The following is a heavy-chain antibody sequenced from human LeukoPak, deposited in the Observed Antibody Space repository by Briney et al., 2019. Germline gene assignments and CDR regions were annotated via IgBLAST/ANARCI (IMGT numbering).Heavy chain of an antibody. CDR2: ISWNSGSI. V-gene: IGHV3-9*01. J-gene: IGHJ3*02. CDR1: GFTFDDYA. D-gene: IGHD3-22*01. CDR3: AKDIENYYDSSGYSSLGAFDI. Sequence: GRSLRLSCAASGFTFDDYAMHWVRQAPGKGLEWVSGISWNSGSIGYADSVKGRFTISRDNAKNSLYLQMNSLRAEDTALYYCAKDIENYYDSSGYSSLGAFDIWGQETMVTVSS.